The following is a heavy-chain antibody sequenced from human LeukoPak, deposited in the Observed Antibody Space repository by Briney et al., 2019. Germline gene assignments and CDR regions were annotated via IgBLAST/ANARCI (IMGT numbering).Heavy chain of an antibody. V-gene: IGHV4-59*01. Sequence: SETLSLTCTVSGGSISSYYWSWIRQPPGKGLEWIGYIYYTGNTNYNPSLKSRVTIPVDTSKNQFSLKLSSVTAADTAVYYCARGGFAHWVTAVGFEYWGQGTLVTVSS. CDR3: ARGGFAHWVTAVGFEY. CDR1: GGSISSYY. D-gene: IGHD2-21*02. CDR2: IYYTGNT. J-gene: IGHJ4*02.